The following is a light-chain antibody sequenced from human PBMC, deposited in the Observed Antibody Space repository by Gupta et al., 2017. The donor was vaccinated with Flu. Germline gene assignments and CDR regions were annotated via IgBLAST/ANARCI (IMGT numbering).Light chain of an antibody. Sequence: VLTSPPGTLPLPPGEGSTPPGRARQSINNKYFAWYQQKPGQAPSLLIYGASNWATGVPDRFSGSGSGTDFTLTVTGLEPEDFAMYYCQQYLTSPYSFGQGTKLEIK. V-gene: IGKV3-20*01. J-gene: IGKJ2*03. CDR2: GAS. CDR1: QSINNKY. CDR3: QQYLTSPYS.